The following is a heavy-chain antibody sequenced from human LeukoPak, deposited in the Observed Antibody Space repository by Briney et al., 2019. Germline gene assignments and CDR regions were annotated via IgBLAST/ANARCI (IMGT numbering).Heavy chain of an antibody. J-gene: IGHJ5*02. CDR2: LNHSGST. V-gene: IGHV4-34*01. CDR1: GGSFSGFH. CDR3: AKTTVTTFGWFDP. D-gene: IGHD4-17*01. Sequence: SETLSLTCAVYGGSFSGFHWTWIRQFPGKGLEWIGELNHSGSTTYNPSLKSRVTISVDTSKNQFSLKLSSVTAADTAVYYCAKTTVTTFGWFDPWGQGTLVTVSS.